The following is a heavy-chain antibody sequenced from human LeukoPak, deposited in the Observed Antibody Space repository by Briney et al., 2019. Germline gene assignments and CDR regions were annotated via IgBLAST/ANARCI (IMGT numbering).Heavy chain of an antibody. D-gene: IGHD1-14*01. J-gene: IGHJ4*02. V-gene: IGHV3-74*01. CDR1: GFTFSSYW. CDR3: ARSNQADDY. CDR2: INPGGSSI. Sequence: PGGSLRLSCAASGFTFSSYWMHWVRQVPGEGLVWVARINPGGSSITYADSVKGRFTISRDNAKNTLYLQMDSLRVEDTGVYYCARSNQADDYWGQGTLVTVSS.